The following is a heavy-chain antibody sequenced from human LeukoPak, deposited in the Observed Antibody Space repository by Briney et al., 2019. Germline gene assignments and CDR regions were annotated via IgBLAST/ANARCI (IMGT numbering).Heavy chain of an antibody. CDR2: ISWNSGTI. V-gene: IGHV3-9*01. D-gene: IGHD3-22*01. CDR1: GFRFDDSA. Sequence: GGSLRLSCAASGFRFDDSAMHWDRQAPGKGLEWVSGISWNSGTIAYADSVKGRFTISRDNTKNSLYLQMNSLRAEDTALYYCAKDRAQYYDNSGFTLDYWGQGTLATVSS. CDR3: AKDRAQYYDNSGFTLDY. J-gene: IGHJ4*02.